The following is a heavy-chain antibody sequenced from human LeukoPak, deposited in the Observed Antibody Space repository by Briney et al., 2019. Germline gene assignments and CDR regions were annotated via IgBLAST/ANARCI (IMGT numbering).Heavy chain of an antibody. J-gene: IGHJ4*02. CDR3: ARVNVDTAMAPFFDY. V-gene: IGHV3-30*04. Sequence: GGSLRLSCAASGLTFSSYTMHWVRKAPGKGLEGVAVISYDGSNKYYADSVKGRFTISRDNSKNTLYLQMNSLRAEDTAVYYCARVNVDTAMAPFFDYWGQGILVTVSS. CDR2: ISYDGSNK. CDR1: GLTFSSYT. D-gene: IGHD5-18*01.